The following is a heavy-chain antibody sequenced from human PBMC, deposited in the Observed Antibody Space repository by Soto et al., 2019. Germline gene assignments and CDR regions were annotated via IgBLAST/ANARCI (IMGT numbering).Heavy chain of an antibody. CDR3: ARDPIGGVSPYYCDY. D-gene: IGHD6-13*01. V-gene: IGHV1-2*07. Sequence: ASVKVSCKASGYTFTDYYMHWVRQAPGQGLEWMGWINPHTGAADYEHKFQGRVTMTRDTSISTAYMEVSSLASDDTAVYYCARDPIGGVSPYYCDYWGQGTLVTVSS. CDR2: INPHTGAA. J-gene: IGHJ4*02. CDR1: GYTFTDYY.